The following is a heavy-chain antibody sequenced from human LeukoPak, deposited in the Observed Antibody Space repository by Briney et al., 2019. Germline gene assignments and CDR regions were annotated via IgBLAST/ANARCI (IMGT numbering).Heavy chain of an antibody. Sequence: GASVKVSCKASGYTFTSYGISWVRQAPGQGLEWMGWINAYNGNTNYAQKLQGRVTMTTDTSTSTAYMELRSLRSDDTAVYYCARVSPLWFGESLWDYWGQGTLVTVSS. CDR2: INAYNGNT. J-gene: IGHJ4*02. CDR3: ARVSPLWFGESLWDY. CDR1: GYTFTSYG. V-gene: IGHV1-18*01. D-gene: IGHD3-10*01.